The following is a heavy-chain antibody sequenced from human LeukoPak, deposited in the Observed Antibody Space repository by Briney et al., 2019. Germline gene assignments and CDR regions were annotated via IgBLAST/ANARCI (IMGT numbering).Heavy chain of an antibody. CDR2: ISSSSSYI. V-gene: IGHV3-21*01. CDR3: ARLRGVVIIPHDYMDV. D-gene: IGHD3-3*01. Sequence: PGGSLRLSCAASGFTFSSYSMNWVRQAPGKGLEWVSSISSSSSYIYYADSVKGRFTISRDNAKNSLYLQMNSLRAEDTAVYYCARLRGVVIIPHDYMDVWGKGTTVTVSS. J-gene: IGHJ6*03. CDR1: GFTFSSYS.